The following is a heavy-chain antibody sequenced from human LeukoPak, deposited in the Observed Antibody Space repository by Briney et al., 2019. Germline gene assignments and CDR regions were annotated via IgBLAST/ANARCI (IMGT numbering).Heavy chain of an antibody. J-gene: IGHJ4*02. D-gene: IGHD1-26*01. CDR1: GFTFSDYY. CDR2: ISSSGSTI. V-gene: IGHV3-11*01. Sequence: GGSLRLSCAASGFTFSDYYMSWIRQAPGKGLEWVSYISSSGSTIYYADSVKGRFTISRDNAKNSLYLQMNSLRAEDTDVYYCARDLVGATVEPDYWGQGTLVTVSS. CDR3: ARDLVGATVEPDY.